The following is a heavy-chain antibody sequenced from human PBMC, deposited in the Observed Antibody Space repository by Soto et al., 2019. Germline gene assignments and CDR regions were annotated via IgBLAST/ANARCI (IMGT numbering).Heavy chain of an antibody. J-gene: IGHJ5*02. CDR3: ARPAGIAAAGGGWFDP. Sequence: PSETLSLTCTVSGGSISSSSYYWGWIRQPPGKGLEWIGSIYYSGSTYYNPSLKSRVTISVDTSKNQFSLKLSSVAAADTAVYYCARPAGIAAAGGGWFDPWGQGTLVTVSS. CDR2: IYYSGST. CDR1: GGSISSSSYY. D-gene: IGHD6-13*01. V-gene: IGHV4-39*01.